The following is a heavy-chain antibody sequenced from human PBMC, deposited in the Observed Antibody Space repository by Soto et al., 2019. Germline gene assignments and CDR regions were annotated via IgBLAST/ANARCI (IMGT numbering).Heavy chain of an antibody. J-gene: IGHJ5*02. CDR2: IYHSGST. D-gene: IGHD1-7*01. V-gene: IGHV4-30-2*01. Sequence: SETLSLTCAVSGGSISSGGYSWSWIRQPSGKGLEWIGYIYHSGSTYYNPSLKSRVTISVDRSKNQFSLKLSSVTAADTAVYYCARDQGRLNWNYEGWFDPWGQGTLVTVS. CDR1: GGSISSGGYS. CDR3: ARDQGRLNWNYEGWFDP.